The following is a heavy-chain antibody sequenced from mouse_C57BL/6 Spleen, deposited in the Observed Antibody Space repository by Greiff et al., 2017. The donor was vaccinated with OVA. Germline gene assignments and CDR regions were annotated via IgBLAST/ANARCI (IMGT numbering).Heavy chain of an antibody. V-gene: IGHV10-1*01. CDR2: IRSKSNNYAT. CDR3: VRHGDYPDY. D-gene: IGHD2-4*01. Sequence: EVKLVESGGGLVQPKGSLKLSCAASGFSFNTYAMNWVRQAPGKGLEWVARIRSKSNNYATYYADSVKDRFTISRDDSESMLYLQMNNLKTEDTAMYYCVRHGDYPDYWGQGTSVTVSS. J-gene: IGHJ4*01. CDR1: GFSFNTYA.